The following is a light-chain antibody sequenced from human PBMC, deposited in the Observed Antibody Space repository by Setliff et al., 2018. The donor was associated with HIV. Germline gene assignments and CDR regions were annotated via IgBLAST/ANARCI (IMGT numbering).Light chain of an antibody. J-gene: IGLJ1*01. CDR2: GNT. Sequence: VVTQPPSVSGAPGQGVTISCTGSSSNIGTGYDVHWYQQLPGRAPKLLIYGNTNRPSGVPDRFSGSKSGTSASLAITGLQAEDEADYYCQSHDSRLSYVFGTGTKVTVL. V-gene: IGLV1-40*01. CDR1: SSNIGTGYD. CDR3: QSHDSRLSYV.